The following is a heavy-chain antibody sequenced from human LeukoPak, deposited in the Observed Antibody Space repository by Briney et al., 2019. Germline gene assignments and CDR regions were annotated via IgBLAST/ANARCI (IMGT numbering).Heavy chain of an antibody. CDR3: VRDETLWTLDW. CDR2: INEHGTDS. V-gene: IGHV3-74*03. J-gene: IGHJ4*02. D-gene: IGHD1-1*01. Sequence: PGGSLRLSCAASGFTVSSNEMSWVRQAPGMGLVWVSRINEHGTDSMYAESVKGRFTISRDNAKNTAYLQMNSLRAEDTAVYYCVRDETLWTLDWWGQGTLVSVSS. CDR1: GFTVSSNE.